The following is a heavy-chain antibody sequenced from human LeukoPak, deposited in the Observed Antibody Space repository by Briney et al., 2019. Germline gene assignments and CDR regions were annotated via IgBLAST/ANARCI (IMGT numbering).Heavy chain of an antibody. CDR3: ARDRLTAAAGTFDY. J-gene: IGHJ4*02. CDR1: GYTFTSYG. CDR2: ISAYNGNT. V-gene: IGHV1-18*01. Sequence: GASVKVSCKASGYTFTSYGISWVRQAPGQGLEWMGWISAYNGNTNYAQKLQGRVTMTTDTSTSTAYMELRSLRSDDTAVYYCARDRLTAAAGTFDYWGQGTLVTVSS. D-gene: IGHD6-13*01.